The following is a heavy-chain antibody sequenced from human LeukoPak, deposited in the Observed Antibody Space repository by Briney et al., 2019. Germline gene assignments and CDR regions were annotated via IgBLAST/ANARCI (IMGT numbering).Heavy chain of an antibody. J-gene: IGHJ4*02. Sequence: GGSLRLSCAASGFTFRTYWMHWVRPAPGKGLVWVARIRPEGTTTAYADSVKGRFTISRDNAKNTLFLQMNSLSAEDTAVYYCARDLDWILFDYWGQGTLVTVSS. V-gene: IGHV3-74*03. CDR2: IRPEGTTT. CDR1: GFTFRTYW. D-gene: IGHD3-9*01. CDR3: ARDLDWILFDY.